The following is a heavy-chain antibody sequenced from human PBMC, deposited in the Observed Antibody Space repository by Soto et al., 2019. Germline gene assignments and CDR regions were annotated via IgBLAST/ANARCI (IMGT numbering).Heavy chain of an antibody. J-gene: IGHJ5*02. CDR3: ARVLCGGDCVGGDWFDP. CDR2: IYYSGST. CDR1: GGSISSGGYY. Sequence: SETLSLTCTVSGGSISSGGYYWSWIRQHPGKGLEWIGYIYYSGSTNYNPSLKSRVTISVDTSKNQFSLKLSSVTAADTAVYYCARVLCGGDCVGGDWFDPWGQGTLVTVSS. D-gene: IGHD2-21*02. V-gene: IGHV4-61*08.